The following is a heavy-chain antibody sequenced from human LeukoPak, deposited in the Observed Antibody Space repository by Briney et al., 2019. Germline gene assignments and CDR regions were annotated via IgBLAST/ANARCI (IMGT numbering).Heavy chain of an antibody. CDR2: ISRSSRTI. CDR1: GFTFSTSS. CDR3: ARGVRGYYMDV. Sequence: GGSLRLSCTASGFTFSTSSMNWVRQAPGKGLEWLSFISRSSRTIYYADSVKGRFTISRDNAKNSLYLKMNSLRAEDTAVYYCARGVRGYYMDVWGKGTTVTISS. J-gene: IGHJ6*03. V-gene: IGHV3-48*04. D-gene: IGHD3-16*01.